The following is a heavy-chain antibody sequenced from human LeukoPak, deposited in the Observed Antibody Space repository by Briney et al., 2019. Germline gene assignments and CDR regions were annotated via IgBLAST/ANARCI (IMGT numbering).Heavy chain of an antibody. CDR2: IRYDGSNE. D-gene: IGHD3-22*01. CDR3: AKASESYDRSVLSFDN. CDR1: RFSFSSYG. J-gene: IGHJ4*01. V-gene: IGHV3-30*02. Sequence: GGFLRLSCAASRFSFSSYGMNWVREAPGEGLEWVAFIRYDGSNEFYADSVKGRFTISRDNSKNTLYLQMKSLRAEDTAVYYCAKASESYDRSVLSFDNWGHGKPFTVSS.